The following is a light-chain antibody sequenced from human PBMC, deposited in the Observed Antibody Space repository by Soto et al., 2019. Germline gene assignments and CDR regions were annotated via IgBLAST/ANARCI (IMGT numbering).Light chain of an antibody. CDR2: ANI. Sequence: QSVLTQSPSTSGAPGQGVTISCTGSSSNIGAGYDVHWYQQLPGTAPKLLIFANINRPSGVPDRFSGSKSDTSASLAITGLRAEDEADYYCQSYDRSLSGYVFGTGTKVTV. CDR3: QSYDRSLSGYV. J-gene: IGLJ1*01. V-gene: IGLV1-40*01. CDR1: SSNIGAGYD.